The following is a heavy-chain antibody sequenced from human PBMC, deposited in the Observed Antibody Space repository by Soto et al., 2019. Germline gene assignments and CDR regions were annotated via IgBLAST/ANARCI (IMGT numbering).Heavy chain of an antibody. J-gene: IGHJ4*02. CDR1: GFTFSSYW. CDR3: ARVYCSGGACYCDY. V-gene: IGHV3-74*01. D-gene: IGHD2-15*01. CDR2: INSDGSST. Sequence: EVQLVESGGGLVQPGGSLRLSCAASGFTFSSYWMHWVRQVPGKGLVWVSRINSDGSSTSYADSVKGRCTISRDNAKNTLYLQTNRLRAEDTAVYYCARVYCSGGACYCDYGGQGTLVTVSS.